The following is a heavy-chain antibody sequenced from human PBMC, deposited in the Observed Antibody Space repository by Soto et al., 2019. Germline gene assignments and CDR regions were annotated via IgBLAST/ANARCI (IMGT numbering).Heavy chain of an antibody. CDR1: GXTFSSYA. D-gene: IGHD3-22*01. CDR3: VKGEYYYDSSGYYPFDY. V-gene: IGHV3-64D*06. Sequence: PGGSLRLSCSASGXTFSSYAMHWVRQAPGKGLEYVSSISTNGGSTHYADSVKGRFTISRDNSKNTQYLQMSSLRADDTAVYYCVKGEYYYDSSGYYPFDYWGQGTLVTVSS. CDR2: ISTNGGST. J-gene: IGHJ4*02.